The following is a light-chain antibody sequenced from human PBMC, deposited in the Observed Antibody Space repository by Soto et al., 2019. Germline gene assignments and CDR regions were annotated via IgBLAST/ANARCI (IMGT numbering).Light chain of an antibody. Sequence: EIVLTQSPAALSLSPGGRATLSCRVSQSINIYLAWYQQKLGQAPRLLIYDASIRATGIPARFSGSGSWTDFTLTISSLEPEDVGVYYCQQRYSWPLTFGGGTKVEIK. V-gene: IGKV3-11*01. J-gene: IGKJ4*01. CDR2: DAS. CDR3: QQRYSWPLT. CDR1: QSINIY.